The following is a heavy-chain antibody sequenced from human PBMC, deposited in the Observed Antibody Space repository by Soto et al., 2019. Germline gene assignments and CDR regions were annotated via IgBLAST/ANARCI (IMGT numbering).Heavy chain of an antibody. CDR1: GFTVSSNY. CDR3: ATNSLRYFDWSFCMDV. CDR2: IYSGGST. D-gene: IGHD3-9*01. Sequence: GGSLRLSCAASGFTVSSNYMSWVRQAPGKGLEWVSVIYSGGSTYYADSVKGRFTISRHNSKNTLYLQMNSLRAEDTAVYYCATNSLRYFDWSFCMDVWGKGTTVTVSS. J-gene: IGHJ6*03. V-gene: IGHV3-53*04.